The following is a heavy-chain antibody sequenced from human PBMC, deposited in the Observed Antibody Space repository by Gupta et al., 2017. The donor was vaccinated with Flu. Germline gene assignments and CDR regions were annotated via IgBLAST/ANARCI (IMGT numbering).Heavy chain of an antibody. Sequence: QVQLQESGPGLVKPSQTLSLPRTVSGTSITHGSYYWSWIRQPAGKGLEWIGRVYTSGSTNYNPSLKSRVTTSIDASKNQFSLKLTSVTAADTAVYYCARGDWFYYFDYWGQGTLVTVSS. V-gene: IGHV4-61*02. J-gene: IGHJ4*02. D-gene: IGHD3-10*01. CDR3: ARGDWFYYFDY. CDR1: GTSITHGSYY. CDR2: VYTSGST.